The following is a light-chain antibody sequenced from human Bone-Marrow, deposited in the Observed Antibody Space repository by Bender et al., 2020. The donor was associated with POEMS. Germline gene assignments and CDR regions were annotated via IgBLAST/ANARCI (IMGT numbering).Light chain of an antibody. J-gene: IGLJ2*01. Sequence: QSALTQPRSVSGSPGQSVTISCTGTDSDIGAYNHVSWYQQRPDEAPKLIISDVTKRPSGVPGRFSGSKSGNTASLTISGLQAEDEADYYCCSYAGSNTPVIFGGGTKLAVL. CDR1: DSDIGAYNH. CDR3: CSYAGSNTPVI. V-gene: IGLV2-11*01. CDR2: DVT.